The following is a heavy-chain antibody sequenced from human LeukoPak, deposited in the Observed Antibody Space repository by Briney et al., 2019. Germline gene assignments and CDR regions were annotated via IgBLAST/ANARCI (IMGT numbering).Heavy chain of an antibody. Sequence: PGGSLRLSCAASGFTFRSYWMHWVRQAPGKGLVFVSRINSDGSSPNYADSVKGRFTISRDNAKNTLYLQMNSLRAEDTAVYYCAKDQVSGYGDTAHWGQGTLVTVSS. CDR1: GFTFRSYW. V-gene: IGHV3-74*01. D-gene: IGHD4-17*01. CDR2: INSDGSSP. J-gene: IGHJ4*02. CDR3: AKDQVSGYGDTAH.